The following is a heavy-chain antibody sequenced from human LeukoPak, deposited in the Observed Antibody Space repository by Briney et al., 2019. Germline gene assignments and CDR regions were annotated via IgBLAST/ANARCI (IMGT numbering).Heavy chain of an antibody. Sequence: GGSLRLSCAASGFTFSSYWMHWVRQAPGKGLVWVSRINSDGSSTSYADSVKGRFTISRDNAKNSLYLQMNSLRAEDTAVYYCARENYPTTVPTWSNGMDVWGQGTTVTVSS. CDR3: ARENYPTTVPTWSNGMDV. J-gene: IGHJ6*02. D-gene: IGHD4-17*01. V-gene: IGHV3-74*01. CDR2: INSDGSST. CDR1: GFTFSSYW.